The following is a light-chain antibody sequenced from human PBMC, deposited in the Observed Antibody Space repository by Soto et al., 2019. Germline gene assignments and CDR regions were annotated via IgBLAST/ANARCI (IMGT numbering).Light chain of an antibody. V-gene: IGKV3-20*01. J-gene: IGKJ1*01. Sequence: EIVLTQSPGTLSLSPVEIATLSCRASQSVSSSYLAWYQQKPGQAPRLLIYGASSRATGIPDRFSGSGSGTDFTLTISRLEPEDFAVYYCQQYGRTFGQGTKVDIK. CDR1: QSVSSSY. CDR2: GAS. CDR3: QQYGRT.